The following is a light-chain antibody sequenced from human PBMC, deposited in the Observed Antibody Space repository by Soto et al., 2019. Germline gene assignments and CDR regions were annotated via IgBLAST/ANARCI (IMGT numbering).Light chain of an antibody. CDR1: QSVSSD. Sequence: EIVMTQSPATLSVSPGERATLSCRASQSVSSDLAWYHQKPGQAPRLLIYGASTRAIGIPARFSGSGSGTEFTITINSLQSEDFAVYYCQQYNNWPRTFGQGTKVEIK. V-gene: IGKV3-15*01. J-gene: IGKJ1*01. CDR3: QQYNNWPRT. CDR2: GAS.